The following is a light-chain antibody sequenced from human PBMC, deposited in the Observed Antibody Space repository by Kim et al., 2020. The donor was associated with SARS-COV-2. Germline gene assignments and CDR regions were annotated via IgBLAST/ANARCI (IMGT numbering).Light chain of an antibody. CDR2: DVT. J-gene: IGLJ2*01. V-gene: IGLV2-14*03. Sequence: QSALTQPASVSGSPGQSITISCTETSSDVGAHNYVSWYQHHPGKAPKLMIYDVTRRPSGISNRFSGSKSGNTASLTISGLQAEDEADYYCSSYTGSVVFGGGTQLTVL. CDR3: SSYTGSVV. CDR1: SSDVGAHNY.